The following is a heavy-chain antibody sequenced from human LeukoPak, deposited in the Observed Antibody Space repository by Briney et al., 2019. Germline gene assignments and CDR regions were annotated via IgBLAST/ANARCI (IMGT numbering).Heavy chain of an antibody. D-gene: IGHD2-2*01. J-gene: IGHJ4*02. CDR3: AKIPQPYCSSTTCYRHFDY. CDR2: IRGSGGST. V-gene: IGHV3-23*01. CDR1: GFTFSSYA. Sequence: AGGSLRLSCAASGFTFSSYAMSWVRQAPGKGLEWVSAIRGSGGSTYYADSVKGRFTMSRDNSKNTLYLQMNSLRAEDTAVYYCAKIPQPYCSSTTCYRHFDYWGQGTLVTVSS.